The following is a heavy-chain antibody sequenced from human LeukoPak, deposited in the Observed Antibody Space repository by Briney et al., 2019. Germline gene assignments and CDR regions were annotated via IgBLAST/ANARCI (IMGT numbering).Heavy chain of an antibody. CDR3: ATTYYYDSSGYYYDNDY. J-gene: IGHJ4*02. Sequence: SQTLSLTCTVSGGSISSGSYYWSWIRQPAGKGLEWIGRIYTSGSTNYNPSLKSRVTISVDTSKNQFSLKLSSVTAADTAVYYCATTYYYDSSGYYYDNDYWGREPWSPSPQ. CDR2: IYTSGST. D-gene: IGHD3-22*01. V-gene: IGHV4-61*02. CDR1: GGSISSGSYY.